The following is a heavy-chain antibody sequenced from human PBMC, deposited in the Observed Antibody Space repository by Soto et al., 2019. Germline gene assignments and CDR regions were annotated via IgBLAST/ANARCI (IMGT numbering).Heavy chain of an antibody. J-gene: IGHJ4*02. CDR3: ARDWFGIDY. Sequence: ASLKVSCKASGYTFTSYGISWVRQAPGQGLEWMGWINAYNGNTNYAQNLQGRVTMTTDTSTSTAYMELRSLRSDDTAVYYCARDWFGIDYWGQGTLVNVSS. V-gene: IGHV1-18*01. CDR2: INAYNGNT. CDR1: GYTFTSYG. D-gene: IGHD3-16*01.